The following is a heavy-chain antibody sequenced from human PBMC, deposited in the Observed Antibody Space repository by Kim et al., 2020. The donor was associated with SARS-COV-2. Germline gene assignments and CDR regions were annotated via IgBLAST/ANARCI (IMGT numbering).Heavy chain of an antibody. Sequence: GGSLRLSCEASGFAFSNFAMSWVRQASGKGFEWVSFLSSGGGITYYADSVKGRFTTSRDISRSTVFLQMDSLRAEDTAKYYCAKASFPFVDILTADFDF. D-gene: IGHD2-2*03. J-gene: IGHJ4*01. CDR1: GFAFSNFA. CDR3: AKASFPFVDILTADFDF. V-gene: IGHV3-23*01. CDR2: LSSGGGIT.